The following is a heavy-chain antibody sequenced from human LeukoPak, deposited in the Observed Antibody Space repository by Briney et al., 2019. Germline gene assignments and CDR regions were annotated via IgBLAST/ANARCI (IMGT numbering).Heavy chain of an antibody. D-gene: IGHD2-2*01. V-gene: IGHV1-24*01. CDR3: ATGGRYCSSTSCYLGWFDP. CDR1: VYTLTELS. CDR2: FDPEDGET. Sequence: GTSVKVSCKVSVYTLTELSMHWVRQAPGKGLEWMGGFDPEDGETIYAQKFQGRVTMTEDTSTDTAYTELSSLRSEDTAVYYCATGGRYCSSTSCYLGWFDPWGQGTLVTVSS. J-gene: IGHJ5*02.